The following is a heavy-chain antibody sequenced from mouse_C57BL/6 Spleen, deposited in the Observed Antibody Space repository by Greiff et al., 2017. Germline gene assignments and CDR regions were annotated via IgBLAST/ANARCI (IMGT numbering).Heavy chain of an antibody. V-gene: IGHV2-2*01. J-gene: IGHJ4*01. CDR1: GFSLTSYG. D-gene: IGHD1-1*01. CDR3: ARERDGCSDSSSMDY. Sequence: QVQLKQSGPGLVQPSQSLSITCTASGFSLTSYGVHWVRQSPGKGLEWLGVIWSGGSTDYNAAFISRLSNSKDNAKSHVFFKMNSLQADDTARYYCARERDGCSDSSSMDYWGQGTSVTVSS. CDR2: IWSGGST.